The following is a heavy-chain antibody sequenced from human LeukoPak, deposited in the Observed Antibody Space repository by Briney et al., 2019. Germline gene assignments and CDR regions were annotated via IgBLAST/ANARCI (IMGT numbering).Heavy chain of an antibody. D-gene: IGHD6-6*01. V-gene: IGHV4-59*04. CDR3: AREFNPEYSSSGKFDP. CDR1: GGSISSYY. CDR2: IYYSGST. J-gene: IGHJ5*02. Sequence: SETLSLTCTVSGGSISSYYWSWIRQPPGKGLEWIGYIYYSGSTYYNPSLKSRVTISVDTSKNQFSLKLSSVTAADTAVYYCAREFNPEYSSSGKFDPWGQGTLVTVSS.